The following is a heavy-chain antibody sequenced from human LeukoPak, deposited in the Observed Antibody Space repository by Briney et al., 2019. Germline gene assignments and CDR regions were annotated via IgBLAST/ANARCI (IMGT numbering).Heavy chain of an antibody. CDR3: ASGPPSLYSYYYYMDV. J-gene: IGHJ6*03. V-gene: IGHV3-48*01. CDR1: GFPFSSYS. D-gene: IGHD1-14*01. CDR2: ISSSSSTI. Sequence: GGSLRLSCAASGFPFSSYSMNWVRQPPGQGLEWVSYISSSSSTIYYADSVEGRFTISRDNTKNSLYLQMNSLRAEDTAVYYCASGPPSLYSYYYYMDVWGKGTTVTVSS.